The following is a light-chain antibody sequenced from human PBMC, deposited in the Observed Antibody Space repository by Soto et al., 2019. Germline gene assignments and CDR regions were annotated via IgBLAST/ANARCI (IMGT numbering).Light chain of an antibody. V-gene: IGLV2-14*01. Sequence: QSALTQPASVSGSPGQSITISCNETSSNVGGYNYVSWYQQHPGKAPKLMIYEVSNRPSGVSNRFSGSKSGNTASLTISGLQAEDEADYYCSSYTSSSTYVFGTGTKVTVL. J-gene: IGLJ1*01. CDR2: EVS. CDR3: SSYTSSSTYV. CDR1: SSNVGGYNY.